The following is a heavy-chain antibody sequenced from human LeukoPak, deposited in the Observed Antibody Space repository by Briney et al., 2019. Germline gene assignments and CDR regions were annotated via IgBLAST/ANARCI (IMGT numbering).Heavy chain of an antibody. V-gene: IGHV4-39*07. J-gene: IGHJ6*03. CDR2: VSCTGNS. CDR3: ARAVGSGSFQTYYYYMDV. CDR1: GDSLSNINYF. D-gene: IGHD3-10*01. Sequence: SETLSLTCTVSGDSLSNINYFWAWIRQPPGKGLEWIGSVSCTGNSNYNPSLKSRLTISVDTSKNQFSLKLSSVTAADTAVYYCARAVGSGSFQTYYYYMDVWGKGTTVTISS.